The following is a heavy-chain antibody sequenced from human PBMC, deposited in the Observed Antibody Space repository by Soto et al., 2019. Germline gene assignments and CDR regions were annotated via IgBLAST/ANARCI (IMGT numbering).Heavy chain of an antibody. V-gene: IGHV1-3*01. CDR3: AGVGSYSGGWYDWYLDL. CDR2: INAGNGNT. Sequence: ASVKVSCKASGYTFTSYAMHWVRQAPGQRLEWMGWINAGNGNTKYSQKFQGRVTITRDTSASTAYMELSSLRSEDTAVYSCAGVGSYSGGWYDWYLDLWGGGTLVTVPS. D-gene: IGHD6-19*01. CDR1: GYTFTSYA. J-gene: IGHJ2*01.